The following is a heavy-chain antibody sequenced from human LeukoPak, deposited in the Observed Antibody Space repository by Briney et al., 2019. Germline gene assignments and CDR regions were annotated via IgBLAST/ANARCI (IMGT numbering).Heavy chain of an antibody. J-gene: IGHJ3*01. Sequence: GESLKISCKGSGYSFTSYWISWVRQMPGKGLEWMGRIDPSDSYTNYSPSFQGHVTISADKSISTAYLQWSSLKASDTAIYYCARHVTTASAARGFDVWGQGTMVTVSS. CDR3: ARHVTTASAARGFDV. CDR2: IDPSDSYT. D-gene: IGHD1-14*01. V-gene: IGHV5-10-1*01. CDR1: GYSFTSYW.